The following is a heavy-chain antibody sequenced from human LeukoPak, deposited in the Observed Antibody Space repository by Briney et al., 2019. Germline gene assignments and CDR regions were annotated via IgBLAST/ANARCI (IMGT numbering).Heavy chain of an antibody. CDR2: IYYSGTT. CDR3: AKETMVRGVIITDYYYGMDV. CDR1: GGSISSSSYY. J-gene: IGHJ6*02. Sequence: SETLSLTCTVSGGSISSSSYYWAWIRQPPGKGLEWIGSIYYSGTTYYNPSLKSRVTISVDTSKKQFSLKLSSVTAADTAVYYCAKETMVRGVIITDYYYGMDVWGQGTTVTVSS. V-gene: IGHV4-39*02. D-gene: IGHD3-10*01.